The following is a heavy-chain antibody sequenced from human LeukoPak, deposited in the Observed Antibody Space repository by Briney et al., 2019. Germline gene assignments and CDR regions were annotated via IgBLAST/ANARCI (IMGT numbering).Heavy chain of an antibody. CDR1: GFTFSSYG. J-gene: IGHJ4*02. D-gene: IGHD3-9*01. CDR3: AKDPVFDPFDY. V-gene: IGHV3-30*18. CDR2: ISYDGSNK. Sequence: TGGSLRLSCAASGFTFSSYGMHWVRQAPGKGLEWVAVISYDGSNKYYADSVKGRFTISRDNSKNTLYLQMNSLRAEDTAVYYCAKDPVFDPFDYWGQGTLVTVSS.